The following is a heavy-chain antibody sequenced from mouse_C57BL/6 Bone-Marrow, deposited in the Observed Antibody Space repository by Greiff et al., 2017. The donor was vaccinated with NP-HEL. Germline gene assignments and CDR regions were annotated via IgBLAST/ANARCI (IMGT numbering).Heavy chain of an antibody. V-gene: IGHV5-16*01. CDR3: ARDNYGSSYGWYFDV. CDR1: GFTFSDYY. Sequence: EVQRVESEGGLVQPGSSMKLSCTASGFTFSDYYMAWVRQVPEKGLEWVANINYDGSSTYYLDSLTSRFIISRDNAKNILYLQMSSLKSEDTATYYCARDNYGSSYGWYFDVWGTGTTVTVSS. J-gene: IGHJ1*03. D-gene: IGHD1-1*01. CDR2: INYDGSST.